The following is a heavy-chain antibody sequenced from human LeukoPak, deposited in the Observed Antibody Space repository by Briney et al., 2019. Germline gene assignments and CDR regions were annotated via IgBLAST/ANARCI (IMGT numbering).Heavy chain of an antibody. J-gene: IGHJ6*04. Sequence: GGSLRLSCAASGFTFSSYYIHWVRQAPGKGLEWVSRINGDGSSTRYADSVKGRFTISRDNAKNTVYLQMNSLRVEDTAVYSCARGLYCSGINCYNGMDVWGKGTTVTVSS. D-gene: IGHD2-15*01. CDR2: INGDGSST. CDR3: ARGLYCSGINCYNGMDV. V-gene: IGHV3-74*01. CDR1: GFTFSSYY.